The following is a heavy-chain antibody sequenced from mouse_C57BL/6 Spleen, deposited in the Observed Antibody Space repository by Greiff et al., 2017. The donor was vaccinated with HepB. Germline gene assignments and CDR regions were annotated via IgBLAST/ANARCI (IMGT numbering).Heavy chain of an antibody. CDR2: IYPGDGDT. CDR1: GYAFSSSW. D-gene: IGHD4-1*01. V-gene: IGHV1-82*01. CDR3: ARRTGTGYFDY. J-gene: IGHJ2*01. Sequence: QVQLQQSGPELVKPGASVKISCKASGYAFSSSWMNWVKQRPGKGLEWIGRIYPGDGDTNYNGKFKGKATLTADKSSSTAYMQLSSLTSEDSAVYVCARRTGTGYFDYWGQGTTLTVSS.